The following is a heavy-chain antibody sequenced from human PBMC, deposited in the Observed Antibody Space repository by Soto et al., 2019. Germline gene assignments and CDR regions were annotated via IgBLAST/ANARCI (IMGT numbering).Heavy chain of an antibody. J-gene: IGHJ6*02. V-gene: IGHV1-69*06. D-gene: IGHD6-19*01. CDR2: IIPIFGTA. CDR1: GYTFTVYY. CDR3: ARAYSSGWYYYYGMDV. Sequence: SLKVSCKASGYTFTVYYMHWVRQAPGQGLEWMGGIIPIFGTANYAQKFQGRVTITADKSTSTAYMELSSLRSEDTAVYYCARAYSSGWYYYYGMDVWGQGTTVTVSS.